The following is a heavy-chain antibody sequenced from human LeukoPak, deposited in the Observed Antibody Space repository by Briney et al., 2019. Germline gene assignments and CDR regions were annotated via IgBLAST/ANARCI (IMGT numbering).Heavy chain of an antibody. CDR3: ARRNVLTEGEAFDI. Sequence: SETLSLTCAVSGGSISSYYWTWIRQPPGTGLERIGYVYNSGNTNYNPSLRSRVTISIDASKNQFCLKLNSVTAADTAVYYCARRNVLTEGEAFDIWGQGTLVTVSS. J-gene: IGHJ3*02. CDR1: GGSISSYY. D-gene: IGHD3-16*01. V-gene: IGHV4-59*08. CDR2: VYNSGNT.